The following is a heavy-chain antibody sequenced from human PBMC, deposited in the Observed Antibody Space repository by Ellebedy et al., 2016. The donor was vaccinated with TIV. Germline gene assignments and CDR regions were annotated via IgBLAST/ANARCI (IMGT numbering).Heavy chain of an antibody. Sequence: GGSLRLSCAASGFSFRSYWMTWVRQAPGKGLEWVANIYHGGSQQFYVDSVKGRFTISRYNAKNSLYLQMNSLRADDTAVYYCARRGSYGDYAVQINSWFDRWGQGTLVTVSS. J-gene: IGHJ5*02. V-gene: IGHV3-7*01. D-gene: IGHD4-17*01. CDR2: IYHGGSQQ. CDR1: GFSFRSYW. CDR3: ARRGSYGDYAVQINSWFDR.